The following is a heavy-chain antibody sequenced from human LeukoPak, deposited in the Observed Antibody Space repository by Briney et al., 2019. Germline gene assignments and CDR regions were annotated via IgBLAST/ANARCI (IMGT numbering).Heavy chain of an antibody. CDR3: ASSYSFGRFSDY. J-gene: IGHJ4*02. Sequence: SETLSLTCTVSGGSISSYYWSWIRQPAGKGLEWIGLIYSGGRTNYNPSLKSRVTMSIDTSNNQFSLKLSSVTAADTAVYYCASSYSFGRFSDYWGQGTLVTVSS. CDR1: GGSISSYY. CDR2: IYSGGRT. V-gene: IGHV4-4*07. D-gene: IGHD3/OR15-3a*01.